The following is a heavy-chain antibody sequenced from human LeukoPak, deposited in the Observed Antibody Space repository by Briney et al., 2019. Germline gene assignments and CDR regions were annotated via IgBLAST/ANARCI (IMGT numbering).Heavy chain of an antibody. CDR3: ARGRQVVIDFDAQIDY. Sequence: ASVKLSCTASGDTVTTNYMHWVRHAPGQGLEWMGIISTSTGNTNYAEHFRGRVTMTRDTSATTVDMELSSLTSEDTAVYYCARGRQVVIDFDAQIDYWGQGTLVTVSS. CDR1: GDTVTTNY. J-gene: IGHJ4*02. D-gene: IGHD3-9*01. V-gene: IGHV1-46*01. CDR2: ISTSTGNT.